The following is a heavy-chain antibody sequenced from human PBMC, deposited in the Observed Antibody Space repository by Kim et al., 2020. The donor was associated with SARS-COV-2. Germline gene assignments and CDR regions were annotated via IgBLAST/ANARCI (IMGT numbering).Heavy chain of an antibody. J-gene: IGHJ2*01. CDR1: GYSFSSYG. CDR3: ARDGQAAARGDWYFDV. D-gene: IGHD6-13*01. V-gene: IGHV1-18*01. Sequence: KVSCKASGYSFSSYGLTWVRQAPGQGLEWMGWISAYNGNTNYAQKLQGRVTMTTDTSTSTAYMELRSLRSDDTAVYYCARDGQAAARGDWYFDVWGRGTLVTVSS. CDR2: ISAYNGNT.